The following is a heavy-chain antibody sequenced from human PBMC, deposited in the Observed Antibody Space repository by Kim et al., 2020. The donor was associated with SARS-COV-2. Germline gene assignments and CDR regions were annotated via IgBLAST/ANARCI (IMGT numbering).Heavy chain of an antibody. Sequence: ASVKVSCKASGYTFTSYGISWVRQAPGQGLEWMGWISAYNGNTNYAQKLQGRVTMTTDTSTSTAYMELRSLRSDDTAVYYCARGAPKVPYYDSSGYYYYYGMDVWGQGATVTVSS. CDR1: GYTFTSYG. V-gene: IGHV1-18*01. CDR3: ARGAPKVPYYDSSGYYYYYGMDV. J-gene: IGHJ6*02. D-gene: IGHD3-22*01. CDR2: ISAYNGNT.